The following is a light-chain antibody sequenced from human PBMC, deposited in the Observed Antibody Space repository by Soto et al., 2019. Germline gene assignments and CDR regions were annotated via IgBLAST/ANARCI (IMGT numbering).Light chain of an antibody. Sequence: HSVLTQPASVSGSPGQSITISCTGTSSDVGGYNYVSWYQQHPGKAPKLMIYEVSNRPSGVSNRFSGSKSGNTASLTISGLQAEDEADYYCSSYTSSSTPYVFGTGTEVAVL. CDR1: SSDVGGYNY. CDR3: SSYTSSSTPYV. CDR2: EVS. V-gene: IGLV2-14*01. J-gene: IGLJ1*01.